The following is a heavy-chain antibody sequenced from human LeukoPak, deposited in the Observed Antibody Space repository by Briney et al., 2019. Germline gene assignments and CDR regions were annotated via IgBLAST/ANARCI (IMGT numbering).Heavy chain of an antibody. CDR2: ISYDGSNK. D-gene: IGHD2-15*01. J-gene: IGHJ6*03. CDR3: ARGLPLYCSGGSCYYYYYYMDV. V-gene: IGHV3-30*19. CDR1: GFIFSSYG. Sequence: PGGSLRLSCAASGFIFSSYGMHWVRQAPGKGLEWVAVISYDGSNKYYADSVKGRFTISRDNSKNTLYLQMNSLRAEDTAVYYCARGLPLYCSGGSCYYYYYYMDVWGKGTTVTVSS.